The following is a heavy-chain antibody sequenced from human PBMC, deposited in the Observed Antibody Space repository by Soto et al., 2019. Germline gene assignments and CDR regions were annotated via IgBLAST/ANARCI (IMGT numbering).Heavy chain of an antibody. CDR1: GFTFSSFA. CDR2: ITGSTGTT. J-gene: IGHJ6*02. Sequence: PGGSLRLSCAASGFTFSSFAMSWVRHAPGKGLEWVSEITGSTGTTYYADSVKGRLIISRDNSKNTVHLQMNSLRVEDTAVYYCAYDAREVASPHMYGMDVWGQGTTVTVSS. D-gene: IGHD5-12*01. V-gene: IGHV3-23*01. CDR3: AYDAREVASPHMYGMDV.